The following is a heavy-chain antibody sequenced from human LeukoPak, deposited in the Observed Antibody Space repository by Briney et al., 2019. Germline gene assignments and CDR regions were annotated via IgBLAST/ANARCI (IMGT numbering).Heavy chain of an antibody. CDR3: ARGGATTLGAFDI. J-gene: IGHJ3*02. CDR1: GFTFSSYW. Sequence: GGSLRLSCATSGFTFSSYWMHWVRQAPGKGLVWVSRINGDGSSTTYAASVKGRFTISRDNPNNTLYLQMKSLRAEDTAVYYCARGGATTLGAFDIWGQGTMVTVSS. CDR2: INGDGSST. V-gene: IGHV3-74*01. D-gene: IGHD1-26*01.